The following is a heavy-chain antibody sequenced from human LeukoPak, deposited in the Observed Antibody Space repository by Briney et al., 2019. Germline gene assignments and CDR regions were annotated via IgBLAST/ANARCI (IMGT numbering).Heavy chain of an antibody. CDR3: AREQIAAAGYYFDY. CDR2: INSNSSYI. D-gene: IGHD6-13*01. J-gene: IGHJ4*02. Sequence: PGGSLRLSCAASGFTFSSYSMNWVRQAPGKGLEWVSSINSNSSYIYYTDSLKGRFTISGDNAKNTLYLQMNSLRAEDTAVYYCAREQIAAAGYYFDYWGQGTLVTVSS. CDR1: GFTFSSYS. V-gene: IGHV3-21*01.